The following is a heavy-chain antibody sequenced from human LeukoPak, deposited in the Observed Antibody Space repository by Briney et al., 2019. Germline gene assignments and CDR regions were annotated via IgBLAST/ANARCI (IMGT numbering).Heavy chain of an antibody. D-gene: IGHD3-10*01. CDR3: ARESHVTREDY. J-gene: IGHJ4*02. Sequence: GASVKVSCKASGYTFTSYGISWVRQAPGQGLEWMGWISANDGNIDYSQKLQGRVTMTTDTSTSTAYMELRSLRSDDTAVYYCARESHVTREDYWGQGTLVTVSS. V-gene: IGHV1-18*01. CDR1: GYTFTSYG. CDR2: ISANDGNI.